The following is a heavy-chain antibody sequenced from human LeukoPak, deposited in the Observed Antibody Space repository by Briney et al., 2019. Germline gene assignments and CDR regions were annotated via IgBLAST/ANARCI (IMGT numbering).Heavy chain of an antibody. CDR1: GFIFSSYG. J-gene: IGHJ3*02. CDR3: ASMTTVTLDDAFDI. D-gene: IGHD4-17*01. V-gene: IGHV3-33*01. CDR2: IWYDGSKS. Sequence: GGSLSLSCAASGFIFSSYGMQWVRQAPGKGLEWVALIWYDGSKSHHADSVKGRFTISRDNSKNTLYLEMNSLRAEDTAVYYCASMTTVTLDDAFDIWGQGTMVTVSS.